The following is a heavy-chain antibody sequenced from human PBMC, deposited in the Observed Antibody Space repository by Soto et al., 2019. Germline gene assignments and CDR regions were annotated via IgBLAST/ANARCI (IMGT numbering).Heavy chain of an antibody. J-gene: IGHJ4*02. CDR1: GFTFSSYG. V-gene: IGHV3-33*01. CDR2: IWYDGSNK. CDR3: AREGGYCSSTSCHFDY. Sequence: PGGSLRLSCAASGFTFSSYGMHWVRQAPGKGLEWVAVIWYDGSNKYYADSVKGRFTISRDNSKNTLYLQMNSLRAEDTAVYYCAREGGYCSSTSCHFDYWGQGTLVTVSS. D-gene: IGHD2-2*01.